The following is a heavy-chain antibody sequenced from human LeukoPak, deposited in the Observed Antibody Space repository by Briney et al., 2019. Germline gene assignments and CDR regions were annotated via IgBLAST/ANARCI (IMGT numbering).Heavy chain of an antibody. D-gene: IGHD3-22*01. CDR2: INPNSGGT. J-gene: IGHJ4*02. V-gene: IGHV1-2*02. Sequence: ASVKVACKASGHTFTGYYMRWVRQAPGQGLEWMGWINPNSGGTNYAQKFQGRVTMTRDTSISTAYMELSRLRSDDTAVYYCARDLTWLPLYWGQGTLVTVSS. CDR1: GHTFTGYY. CDR3: ARDLTWLPLY.